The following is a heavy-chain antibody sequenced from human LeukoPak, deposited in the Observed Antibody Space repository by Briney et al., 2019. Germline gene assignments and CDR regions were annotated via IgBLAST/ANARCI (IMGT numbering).Heavy chain of an antibody. V-gene: IGHV1-2*02. CDR3: ARDVLLRPVDTAMGDFDY. CDR1: GYTFTGYY. D-gene: IGHD5-18*01. J-gene: IGHJ4*02. CDR2: TNPNSGGT. Sequence: ASVKVSCKASGYTFTGYYMHWVRQAPGQGLEWMGWTNPNSGGTNYAQKLQGRVTMTTDTSTSTAYMELRSLRSDDTAVYYCARDVLLRPVDTAMGDFDYWGQGTLVTVSS.